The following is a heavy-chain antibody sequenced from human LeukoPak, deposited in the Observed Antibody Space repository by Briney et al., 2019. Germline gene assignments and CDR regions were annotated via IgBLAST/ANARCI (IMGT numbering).Heavy chain of an antibody. CDR3: ASSYCSSTSCQGPWYFDL. CDR2: INPNSGGT. J-gene: IGHJ2*01. D-gene: IGHD2-2*01. CDR1: GYTLTGYY. Sequence: GASVKVSCKASGYTLTGYYMHWVRQAPGQGLEWMGWINPNSGGTNYAQKFQGRVTMTRDTSISTAYMELSRLRSDDTAVYYCASSYCSSTSCQGPWYFDLWGRGTLVTVSS. V-gene: IGHV1-2*02.